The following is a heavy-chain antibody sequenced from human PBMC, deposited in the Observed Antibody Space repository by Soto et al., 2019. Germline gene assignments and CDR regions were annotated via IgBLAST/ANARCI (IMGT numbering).Heavy chain of an antibody. CDR1: GYTFTGYY. D-gene: IGHD6-6*01. CDR3: ARFDTRSSSSSMSGGYYYGMDV. Sequence: QVQLVQSGAEVKKPGASVKVSCKASGYTFTGYYMHWVRQAPGQGLEWMGWSNPNSGGTNYAQKFQGWVTMTRDTSISTAYMELSRLRSDDTAVYYCARFDTRSSSSSMSGGYYYGMDVWGQGTTVTVSS. J-gene: IGHJ6*02. CDR2: SNPNSGGT. V-gene: IGHV1-2*04.